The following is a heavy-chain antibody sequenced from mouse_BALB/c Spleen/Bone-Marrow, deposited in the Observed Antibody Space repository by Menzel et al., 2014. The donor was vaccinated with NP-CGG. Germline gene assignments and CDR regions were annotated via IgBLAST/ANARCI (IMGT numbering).Heavy chain of an antibody. D-gene: IGHD2-10*02. CDR1: GFTFSDFY. J-gene: IGHJ3*01. Sequence: EVKLMESGGGLVQPGDSLRLSCATSGFTFSDFYMEWVRQPPGKRLEWIAASRNKAKHYTTEYSASVKGRFIVSRDTSQSNLSLLMNAVRAEDSCIYYCVRYVGYGKCFVYWGPGTLGTVSA. CDR3: VRYVGYGKCFVY. V-gene: IGHV7-1*02. CDR2: SRNKAKHYTT.